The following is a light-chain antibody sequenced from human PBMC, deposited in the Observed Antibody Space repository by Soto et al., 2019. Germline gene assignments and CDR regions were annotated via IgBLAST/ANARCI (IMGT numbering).Light chain of an antibody. CDR1: QDIGKD. Sequence: AIQMTQSPSSLSASVGDRVTLTCRASQDIGKDLGWYQQKPGEAPKLLIFEASTVQTVVPSRFSGSGSGTDFTLTISSLQPEDFATYFCLQDYNYPRTFGQGTTVALK. CDR2: EAS. CDR3: LQDYNYPRT. J-gene: IGKJ1*01. V-gene: IGKV1-6*01.